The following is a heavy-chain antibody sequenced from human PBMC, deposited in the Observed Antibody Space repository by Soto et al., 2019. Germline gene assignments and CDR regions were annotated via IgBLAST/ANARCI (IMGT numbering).Heavy chain of an antibody. J-gene: IGHJ5*02. Sequence: EVQLLESGGGLVQPGGSLRLSCAASGFTFSNYAMSWVRQAPGKGLEWVSTLSGSGGSTYYADSVKGRFTISRDNPKNTLYLQMNSLRAEDTAVYYCAKDTVPVATPWFDPWGQGTLVTVSS. CDR2: LSGSGGST. CDR1: GFTFSNYA. D-gene: IGHD2-2*01. CDR3: AKDTVPVATPWFDP. V-gene: IGHV3-23*01.